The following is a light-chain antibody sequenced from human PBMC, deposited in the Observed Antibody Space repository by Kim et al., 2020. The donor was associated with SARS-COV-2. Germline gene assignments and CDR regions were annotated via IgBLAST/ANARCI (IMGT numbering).Light chain of an antibody. V-gene: IGLV3-1*01. CDR1: KLGDKY. CDR3: QAWDSSTHNYV. Sequence: PGRTASMTCSGYKLGDKYISWYQQKAGQSPVVVIYQVNQRPSGIPGGFSGSNSGNTATLTISGTQAMDEADYYCQAWDSSTHNYVFGAGTKVTVL. J-gene: IGLJ1*01. CDR2: QVN.